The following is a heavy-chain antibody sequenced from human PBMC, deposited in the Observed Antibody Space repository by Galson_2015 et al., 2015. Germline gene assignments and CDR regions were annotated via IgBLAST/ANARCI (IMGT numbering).Heavy chain of an antibody. D-gene: IGHD4-17*01. CDR3: ARSGDYADPNAFAI. J-gene: IGHJ3*02. V-gene: IGHV6-1*01. Sequence: CAISGDSVSSNSAAWNCIRQSPSRGLEWLGRTYYRSKWYNDYAVSVKSRITINPDTSKNQFSLQLNSVTPEDTAVYYCARSGDYADPNAFAIWGQGTMVTVSS. CDR2: TYYRSKWYN. CDR1: GDSVSSNSAA.